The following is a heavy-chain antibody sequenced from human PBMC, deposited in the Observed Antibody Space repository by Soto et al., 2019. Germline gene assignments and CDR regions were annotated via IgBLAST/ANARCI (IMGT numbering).Heavy chain of an antibody. J-gene: IGHJ6*02. CDR2: IYPGDSDT. CDR1: GYSFTSYW. CDR3: ARLGTFGCSSTSCYLRALYGMDV. Sequence: GESLKISCKGSGYSFTSYWIGWVRQMPGKGLEWMGIIYPGDSDTRYSPSFQGRVTISADKSISTAYLQWSSLKASDTAMYYCARLGTFGCSSTSCYLRALYGMDVWGQGTTVTVSS. D-gene: IGHD2-2*01. V-gene: IGHV5-51*01.